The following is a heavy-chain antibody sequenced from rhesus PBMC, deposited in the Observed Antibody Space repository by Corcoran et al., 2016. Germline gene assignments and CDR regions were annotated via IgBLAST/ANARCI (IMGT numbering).Heavy chain of an antibody. V-gene: IGHV3-16*02. CDR3: TYFDY. J-gene: IGHJ4*01. Sequence: EVQLVEAGGGLVQPGGSRRLACAASGFTFSNYWMSWVRQAPGKGVDWVGRIKNKADGGTAAYVESVKGRFTISRDDSKNTLYLQVNSLTTEDTAVYYCTYFDYWGQGVLVTVSS. CDR2: IKNKADGGTA. CDR1: GFTFSNYW.